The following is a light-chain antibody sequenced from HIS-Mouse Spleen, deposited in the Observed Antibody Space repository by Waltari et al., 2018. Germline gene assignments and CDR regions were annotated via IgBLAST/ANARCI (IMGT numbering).Light chain of an antibody. Sequence: DIQMTQSPSSLSASVGDRVTITCQASQDISNYLNWYQQKPEKAPKLLIYDASNLETGVPSRFSGSGSGTDFTFTISSLQPEDIATYYCQQYDNLPLYTFGQGTKLENK. V-gene: IGKV1-33*01. CDR1: QDISNY. CDR3: QQYDNLPLYT. J-gene: IGKJ2*01. CDR2: DAS.